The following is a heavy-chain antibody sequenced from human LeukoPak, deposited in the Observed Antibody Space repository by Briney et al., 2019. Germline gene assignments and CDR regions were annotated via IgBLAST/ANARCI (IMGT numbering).Heavy chain of an antibody. J-gene: IGHJ3*02. Sequence: SETLSLTCTVSGGSISTYYWNWIRQPPGKGLEWIGYTYYSGSTNYNPSLKSRVTISVDTSKNHFSLKLSSVTAADTAVYYCARGGYGDYAAFDIWGQGTMVTVSS. CDR1: GGSISTYY. D-gene: IGHD4-17*01. CDR2: TYYSGST. CDR3: ARGGYGDYAAFDI. V-gene: IGHV4-59*01.